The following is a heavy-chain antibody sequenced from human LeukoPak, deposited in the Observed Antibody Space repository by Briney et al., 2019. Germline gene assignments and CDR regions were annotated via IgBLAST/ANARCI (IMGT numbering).Heavy chain of an antibody. D-gene: IGHD5-12*01. CDR3: ARDSGGYVPLEFDY. Sequence: GTSLRLSCAASGFTFSSYSMNWVRQAPGKGLEWVSSISSGSSYIYYADSVKGRFTISRDNAKNSLYLQMNSLRGEDSAVYYCARDSGGYVPLEFDYWGQGTLVIVSS. V-gene: IGHV3-21*01. CDR1: GFTFSSYS. CDR2: ISSGSSYI. J-gene: IGHJ4*02.